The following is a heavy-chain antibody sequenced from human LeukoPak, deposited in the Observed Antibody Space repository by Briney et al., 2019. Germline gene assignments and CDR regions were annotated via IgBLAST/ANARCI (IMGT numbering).Heavy chain of an antibody. CDR1: GFTFSSYA. CDR2: ISGSGGST. Sequence: PGGSLRLSCAASGFTFSSYAMSWVRQAPGKGLEWVSAISGSGGSTYYADSVKGRFTISRDNSKNTLYLQMNSLRAEDTAVYYCANSLIYDFWSGYYWHFDYWGQGTLVTVSS. V-gene: IGHV3-23*01. CDR3: ANSLIYDFWSGYYWHFDY. D-gene: IGHD3-3*01. J-gene: IGHJ4*02.